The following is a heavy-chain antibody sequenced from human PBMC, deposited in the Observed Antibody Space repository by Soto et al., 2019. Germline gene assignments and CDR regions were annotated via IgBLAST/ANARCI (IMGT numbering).Heavy chain of an antibody. D-gene: IGHD1-26*01. J-gene: IGHJ6*02. CDR3: ARDRAGAQYGLDV. CDR1: GLIVNRNY. V-gene: IGHV3-48*02. CDR2: ISRSSRTK. Sequence: GGSLRLSCAASGLIVNRNYMNWVRQAPGKGLEWVSYISRSSRTKYYVDSVKGRFTISRDNAKNSLYLQMNSLRDEDTAVYYCARDRAGAQYGLDVWGQGTTVTVSS.